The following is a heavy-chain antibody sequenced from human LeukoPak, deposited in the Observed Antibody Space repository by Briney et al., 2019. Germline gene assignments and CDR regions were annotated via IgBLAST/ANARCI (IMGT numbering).Heavy chain of an antibody. Sequence: GGSLRLSCAASGFTFSGSAMHWVRQASGKGLEWVGGIRSKANSYATAYAASVKGRFTISRDDSKNTAYLQMNSLKTEDTAVYYCTRHGYAPFDYWGQGTLVTVSS. CDR3: TRHGYAPFDY. CDR2: IRSKANSYAT. V-gene: IGHV3-73*01. CDR1: GFTFSGSA. D-gene: IGHD5-12*01. J-gene: IGHJ4*02.